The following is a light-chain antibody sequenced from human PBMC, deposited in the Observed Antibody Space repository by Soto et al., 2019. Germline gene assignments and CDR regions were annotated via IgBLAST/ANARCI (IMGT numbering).Light chain of an antibody. V-gene: IGLV2-8*01. CDR1: NTDVGGYNY. CDR2: EVT. Sequence: QSALTQPASVSGSPGQSITVSCTGTNTDVGGYNYVSWYQHRPGKAPRLMIYEVTKRPSGVPDRFSGSKSGSTASLTVSGLQAEDDSDYYCSSYAGSNKVVFGGGTKLTVL. CDR3: SSYAGSNKVV. J-gene: IGLJ2*01.